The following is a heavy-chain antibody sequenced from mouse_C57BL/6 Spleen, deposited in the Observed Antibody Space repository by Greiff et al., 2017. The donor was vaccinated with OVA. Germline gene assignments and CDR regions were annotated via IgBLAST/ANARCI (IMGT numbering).Heavy chain of an antibody. Sequence: QVQLQQPGAELVKPGASVKLSCKASGYTFTSYWMHWVKQRPGQGLEWIGMIHPNSGSTNYNEKFKSKATLTVDKSSSTAYMQLSSLTSEDSAVYYCARGGYYSNYYAMEYWGQGTSVTVSS. CDR3: ARGGYYSNYYAMEY. V-gene: IGHV1-64*01. CDR1: GYTFTSYW. CDR2: IHPNSGST. D-gene: IGHD2-5*01. J-gene: IGHJ4*01.